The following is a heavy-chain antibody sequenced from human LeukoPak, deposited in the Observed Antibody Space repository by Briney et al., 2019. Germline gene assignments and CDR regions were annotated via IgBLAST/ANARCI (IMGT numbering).Heavy chain of an antibody. D-gene: IGHD3-10*01. CDR3: VRDGYYGSGSPGWFGP. J-gene: IGHJ5*02. CDR2: VFHRGTT. V-gene: IGHV4-38-2*02. CDR1: GYSINSAFY. Sequence: PSETLSLTCTVSGYSINSAFYWGWIRVPPGKGLKWIGSVFHRGTTYYNSSLKSRVNISIDTSKNQFSLKLNSLTAEDTAMYYCVRDGYYGSGSPGWFGPWGPGTLVIVSA.